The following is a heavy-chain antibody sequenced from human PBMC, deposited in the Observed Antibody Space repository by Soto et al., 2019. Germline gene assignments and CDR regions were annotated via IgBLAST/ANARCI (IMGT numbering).Heavy chain of an antibody. V-gene: IGHV5-51*01. CDR3: ARFYGSGRNYYYYYYMDV. CDR1: GYSFTSYW. J-gene: IGHJ6*03. Sequence: PGESLKISCKGSGYSFTSYWIGWVRQMPGKGLEWMGIIYPGDSDTRYSPSFQGQVTISADKSISTAYLQWSSLKALDTAMYYCARFYGSGRNYYYYYYMDVWGKGTTVTVSS. CDR2: IYPGDSDT. D-gene: IGHD3-10*01.